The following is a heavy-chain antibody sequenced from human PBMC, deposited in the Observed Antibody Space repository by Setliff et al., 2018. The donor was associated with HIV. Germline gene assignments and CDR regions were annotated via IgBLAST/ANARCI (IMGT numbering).Heavy chain of an antibody. CDR2: VNHSGST. J-gene: IGHJ3*02. Sequence: PSETLSLTCAVYGGSFNGYYWSWIRQPPGKGLEWIGEVNHSGSTNYNPSLKSRVTISVDTSKNQFSLKLSSVTAADTAVYYCARGRDDHNYDPFDIWGQGTRVTVSS. V-gene: IGHV4-34*01. D-gene: IGHD3-16*01. CDR1: GGSFNGYY. CDR3: ARGRDDHNYDPFDI.